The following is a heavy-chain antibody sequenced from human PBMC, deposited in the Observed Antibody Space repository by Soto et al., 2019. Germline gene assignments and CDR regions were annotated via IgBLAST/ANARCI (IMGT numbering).Heavy chain of an antibody. CDR3: VSKAEEDVVVEHAPFFDN. J-gene: IGHJ4*02. CDR2: ISWNSGRI. Sequence: EVQLVESGGGLVQPGRSLRLSCAASGFTFDDYAMHWVRQTPGKGLEWVSGISWNSGRIDYAHSVKGRFTISRDNAKTSLYLHMNILRAVDTALFYCVSKAEEDVVVEHAPFFDNWSQGTMVSVSS. CDR1: GFTFDDYA. D-gene: IGHD2-15*01. V-gene: IGHV3-9*01.